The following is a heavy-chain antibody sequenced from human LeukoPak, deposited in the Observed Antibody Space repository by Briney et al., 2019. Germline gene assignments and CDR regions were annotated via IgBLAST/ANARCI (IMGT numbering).Heavy chain of an antibody. CDR3: ATFTAPRNAFDL. J-gene: IGHJ3*01. Sequence: ASMKVSCKASGHSFNAYYIHWVRQAPGQGLQWMGRIDPNSGDTKYTQKFQGRVSMTRDTSISTAYMELSRLTSDDTAVYYCATFTAPRNAFDLWDQGTMVTVSS. CDR1: GHSFNAYY. CDR2: IDPNSGDT. V-gene: IGHV1-2*06. D-gene: IGHD3-16*01.